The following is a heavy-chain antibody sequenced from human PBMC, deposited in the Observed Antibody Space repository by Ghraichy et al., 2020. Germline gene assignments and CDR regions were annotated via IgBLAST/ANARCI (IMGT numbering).Heavy chain of an antibody. CDR1: GGSFSNYY. Sequence: SETLSLTCAVYGGSFSNYYWSWIRQPPGKGLEWLGEISHSGSTNYNLSLKSRVTISVDTSKNQFSLKLSSVTAADTAVYYCARGSFGPRYDYVWGSSRYHLGVWGQGTTVTVSS. CDR3: ARGSFGPRYDYVWGSSRYHLGV. D-gene: IGHD3-16*02. V-gene: IGHV4-34*01. J-gene: IGHJ6*02. CDR2: ISHSGST.